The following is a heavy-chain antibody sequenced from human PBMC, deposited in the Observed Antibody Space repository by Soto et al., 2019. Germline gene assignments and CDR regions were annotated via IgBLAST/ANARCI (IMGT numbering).Heavy chain of an antibody. CDR1: GGSISSSSYY. V-gene: IGHV4-39*01. Sequence: ETLSLTCTVSGGSISSSSYYWGWIRQPPGKGLERIGSIYYSGSTYYNPSLKSRVTISVDPSKNQFSLKLSSVTAADTAVYYCARLAYCGVDCYALDYWGQGTLVTVSS. CDR3: ARLAYCGVDCYALDY. J-gene: IGHJ4*02. D-gene: IGHD2-21*02. CDR2: IYYSGST.